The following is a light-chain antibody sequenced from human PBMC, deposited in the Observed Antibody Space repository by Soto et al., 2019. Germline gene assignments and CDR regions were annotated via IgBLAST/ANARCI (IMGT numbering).Light chain of an antibody. CDR1: SSNIGSNT. V-gene: IGLV1-44*01. J-gene: IGLJ2*01. CDR3: AAWDDSLNGVV. Sequence: QSVLTQPPSASGTPGQRVTISCSGSSSNIGSNTVNWYQQLPGTAPKLLIYSNNQRPSGVPDRCSGSKSGTSASLAISGLQSEDEADYYCAAWDDSLNGVVFGGGTKLTV. CDR2: SNN.